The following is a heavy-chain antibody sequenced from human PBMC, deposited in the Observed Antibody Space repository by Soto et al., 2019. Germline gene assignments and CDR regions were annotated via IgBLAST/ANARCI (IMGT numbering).Heavy chain of an antibody. Sequence: SETLSLTCTVSGGSISSGDYYWSWIRQPPGKGLEWIGYIYYSGSANYNPSLRSRVTISGDTSKNHFSLKLSSVTAADTAVYYCARPHGGSSGWDNWFDPWGQGTLVTVSS. CDR2: IYYSGSA. V-gene: IGHV4-61*08. CDR3: ARPHGGSSGWDNWFDP. J-gene: IGHJ5*02. D-gene: IGHD6-25*01. CDR1: GGSISSGDYY.